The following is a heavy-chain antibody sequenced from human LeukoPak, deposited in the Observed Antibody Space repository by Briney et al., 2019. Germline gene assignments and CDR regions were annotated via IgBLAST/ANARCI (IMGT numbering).Heavy chain of an antibody. V-gene: IGHV1-2*02. J-gene: IGHJ4*02. CDR2: ITPKSGDT. Sequence: ASVKVSSTATGYTFSDFYIHWVRQPPGHGLEYVGWITPKSGDTYSPQRFQGRVTMTRDASISTAYMELSSLRSDDTAVYFCARVRLADERAWAYWGQGTLVSVSS. D-gene: IGHD3-3*02. CDR3: ARVRLADERAWAY. CDR1: GYTFSDFY.